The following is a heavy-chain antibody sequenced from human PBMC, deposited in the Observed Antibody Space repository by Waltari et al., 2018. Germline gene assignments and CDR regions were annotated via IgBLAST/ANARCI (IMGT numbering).Heavy chain of an antibody. D-gene: IGHD3-16*01. V-gene: IGHV3-74*03. Sequence: EEQLLESGGGLVQPGDSLRLSCAGSGFRFSNFWMNWVRQAPGRGLVWFALISDDGNSVKYADAVKGLLTISRDNAKNTLYLQMKRRRVEDTAVYYCARLAPRTHRSPVRGRQYYYGMDVWGQGTTVTVSS. CDR3: ARLAPRTHRSPVRGRQYYYGMDV. CDR2: ISDDGNSV. J-gene: IGHJ6*02. CDR1: GFRFSNFW.